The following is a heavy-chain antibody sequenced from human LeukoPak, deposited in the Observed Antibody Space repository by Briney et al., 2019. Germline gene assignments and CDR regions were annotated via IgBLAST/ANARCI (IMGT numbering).Heavy chain of an antibody. Sequence: SETLSLTCAVYGGSFSDYYWSWIRQPPGKGLEWIGEINHGGSTNYNPSLKSRVTISVDTSKNQFSLKLSSVTAADTAVYYCAGYNWNDGGFDFWGQGTLVTVSS. CDR2: INHGGST. CDR3: AGYNWNDGGFDF. D-gene: IGHD1-1*01. CDR1: GGSFSDYY. V-gene: IGHV4-34*01. J-gene: IGHJ4*02.